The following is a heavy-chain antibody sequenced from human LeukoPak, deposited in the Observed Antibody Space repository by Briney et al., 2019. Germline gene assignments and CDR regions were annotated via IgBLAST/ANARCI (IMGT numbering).Heavy chain of an antibody. CDR1: GFTFSSYW. CDR3: VSLGYSSSSVRY. V-gene: IGHV3-7*01. CDR2: IKQDGSEK. D-gene: IGHD6-6*01. J-gene: IGHJ4*02. Sequence: GGSLRLSCAASGFTFSSYWMSWVRQAPGKGLEWVANIKQDGSEKYYVDSVKGRFTISRDNAKNSLYLQMNSLRAEDTAVYFCVSLGYSSSSVRYWGQGTLVTVSS.